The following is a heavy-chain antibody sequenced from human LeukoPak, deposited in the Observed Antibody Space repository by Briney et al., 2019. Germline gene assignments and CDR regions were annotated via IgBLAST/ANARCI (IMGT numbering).Heavy chain of an antibody. CDR3: ARKYSSSWYDALDI. CDR1: GDTVSSNSAA. V-gene: IGHV6-1*01. D-gene: IGHD6-13*01. Sequence: SQTLSLTCAISGDTVSSNSAAWNWIRQSSSRGLEWLGRTYYRSKWYNDYAVSVKSRITINPDTSKNHFSLQLNSVTPEDTAVYYCARKYSSSWYDALDIWGQGTMVTVSS. CDR2: TYYRSKWYN. J-gene: IGHJ3*02.